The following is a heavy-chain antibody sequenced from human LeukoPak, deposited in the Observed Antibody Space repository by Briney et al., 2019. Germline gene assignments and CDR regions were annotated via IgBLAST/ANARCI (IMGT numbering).Heavy chain of an antibody. CDR3: AAGLVVIDAFDI. CDR1: GFTFSSYV. Sequence: GGSLRLSCAASGFTFSSYVMHWVRQAPGKGLEWVAVISYDGSNKYYAASVKGRFTISRDNSQNTLYLQMNSLRAEDTAVYYCAAGLVVIDAFDIWGQGTMVTVSS. J-gene: IGHJ3*02. CDR2: ISYDGSNK. D-gene: IGHD3-22*01. V-gene: IGHV3-30-3*01.